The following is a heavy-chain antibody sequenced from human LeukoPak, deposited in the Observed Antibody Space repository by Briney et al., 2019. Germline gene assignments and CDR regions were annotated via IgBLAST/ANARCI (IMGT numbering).Heavy chain of an antibody. CDR3: ARNSCPSGSCYENRGYFDY. CDR1: GGSISSYY. Sequence: PSETLSLTCTVSGGSISSYYWSWIRQPPGKGLEWIGYIYYSGSTNYKSSLKSRVTISVDTSKNQFSLKLSSVTAADTAVYYCARNSCPSGSCYENRGYFDYWGQGTLVTVSS. D-gene: IGHD2-15*01. V-gene: IGHV4-59*08. CDR2: IYYSGST. J-gene: IGHJ4*02.